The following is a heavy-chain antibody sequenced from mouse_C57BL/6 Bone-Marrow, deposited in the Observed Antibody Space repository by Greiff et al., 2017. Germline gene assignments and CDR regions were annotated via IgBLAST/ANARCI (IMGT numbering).Heavy chain of an antibody. V-gene: IGHV5-6*01. CDR1: GFTFSSYG. CDR2: ISSGGSYT. CDR3: ARRGFSWFAY. Sequence: EVLLVESGGDLVKPGGSLKLSCAASGFTFSSYGMSWVRQTPDKRLEWVATISSGGSYTYYPASVKGRCTISKDNAKNTLYLQMSSLKSEGTAMYYCARRGFSWFAYWGQGTRVTVSA. J-gene: IGHJ3*01.